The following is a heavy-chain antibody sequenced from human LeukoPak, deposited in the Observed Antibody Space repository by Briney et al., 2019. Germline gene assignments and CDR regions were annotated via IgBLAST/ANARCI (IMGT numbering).Heavy chain of an antibody. CDR2: ISWNSGSI. CDR1: GFTFDDYA. V-gene: IGHV3-9*01. CDR3: AKDWGELGLLPYYFDY. D-gene: IGHD1-26*01. J-gene: IGHJ4*02. Sequence: GRSLRLSCAASGFTFDDYAMHWVRQAPGKGLEWVSGISWNSGSIGYADSVKGRFTISRGSAKNSLYLQMNSLRAEDTALYYCAKDWGELGLLPYYFDYWGQGTLVTVSS.